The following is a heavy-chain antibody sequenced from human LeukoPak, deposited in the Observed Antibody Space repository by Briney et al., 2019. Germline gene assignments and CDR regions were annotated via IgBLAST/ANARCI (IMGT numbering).Heavy chain of an antibody. CDR2: INHSGST. V-gene: IGHV4-34*01. Sequence: SETLSLTCTVSGGSISSYYWSWIRQPPGKGLEWIGEINHSGSTDYNPSLKSRVTISVDTSKNQFSLKLNSVTAADTAVYYCARGQLRLSNWGQGSLVIVSS. CDR3: ARGQLRLSN. CDR1: GGSISSYY. D-gene: IGHD6-25*01. J-gene: IGHJ4*02.